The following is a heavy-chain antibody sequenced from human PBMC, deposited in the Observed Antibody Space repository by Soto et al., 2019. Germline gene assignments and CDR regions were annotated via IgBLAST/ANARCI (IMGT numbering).Heavy chain of an antibody. CDR1: GYTLSELF. D-gene: IGHD1-26*01. CDR2: FDPEEGNT. J-gene: IGHJ4*02. Sequence: QVQLVQTGAEVKKPGASVKVSCKVSGYTLSELFVHWVRQAPGNGLEWLGGFDPEEGNTIYAQNFRGRVTMTDDTSTDTAHMELSNLRSDDTAVYYCATGFPQWELLQYWGQGTLLTVSS. CDR3: ATGFPQWELLQY. V-gene: IGHV1-24*01.